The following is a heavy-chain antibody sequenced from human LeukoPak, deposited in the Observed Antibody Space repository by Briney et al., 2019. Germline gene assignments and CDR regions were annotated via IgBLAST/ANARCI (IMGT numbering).Heavy chain of an antibody. D-gene: IGHD2-15*01. V-gene: IGHV4-34*01. J-gene: IGHJ5*02. Sequence: SETLSLTCAVYGGSFSGHSWSWIRQPPGKGLEWIGSIYYSGSTYYNPSLKSRVTISVDTSKNQFSLKLSSVTAADTAVYYCARDGFSSEDIVVVVAATNNWFDPWGQGTLVTVSS. CDR3: ARDGFSSEDIVVVVAATNNWFDP. CDR2: IYYSGST. CDR1: GGSFSGHS.